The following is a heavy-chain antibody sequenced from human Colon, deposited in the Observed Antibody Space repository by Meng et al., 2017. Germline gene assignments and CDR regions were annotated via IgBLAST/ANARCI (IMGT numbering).Heavy chain of an antibody. J-gene: IGHJ4*02. Sequence: QVQQQESGPGLVKPSGTLSLTCDVSGGSIRNDQWWRWVRQAPGKGLEWIGEIYHSGRTNYNPSVKSRVSMSVDKSQNHFSLRLSSVTAADTAVYYCARSPYSGSALPFFDYWGQGSLVTVSS. D-gene: IGHD1-26*01. CDR3: ARSPYSGSALPFFDY. V-gene: IGHV4-4*02. CDR1: GGSIRNDQW. CDR2: IYHSGRT.